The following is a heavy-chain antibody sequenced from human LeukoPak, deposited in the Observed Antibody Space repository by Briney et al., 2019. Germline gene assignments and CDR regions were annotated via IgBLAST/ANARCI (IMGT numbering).Heavy chain of an antibody. CDR3: ARGSARWFDP. CDR1: VFTFSDSY. Sequence: GGSLRLSCAASVFTFSDSYMSWIRQAAAKGLEWVSYISSTSSHTNYADSVKGRFTISRDNAKKSLYLQMNSRRAEDTAVYYCARGSARWFDPWGQGTLVTVSS. J-gene: IGHJ5*02. CDR2: ISSTSSHT. V-gene: IGHV3-11*05.